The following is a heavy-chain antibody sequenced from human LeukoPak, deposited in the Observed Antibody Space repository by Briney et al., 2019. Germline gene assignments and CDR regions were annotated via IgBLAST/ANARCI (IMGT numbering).Heavy chain of an antibody. J-gene: IGHJ4*02. V-gene: IGHV4-61*01. CDR3: ARGFGGATTSFDY. CDR2: IYYSGTT. Sequence: PSETLSLTCTVSGGSVSRGTYYWSWIRQPPGKGLEWIGYIYYSGTTNYNPSLKSRVTISIDTSRNQFSLKLSSVTAADTAVYYCARGFGGATTSFDYWGQGTLVTVSS. CDR1: GGSVSRGTYY. D-gene: IGHD1-26*01.